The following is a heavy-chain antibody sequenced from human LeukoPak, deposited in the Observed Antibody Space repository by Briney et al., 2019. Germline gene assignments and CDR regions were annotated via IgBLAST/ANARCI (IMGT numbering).Heavy chain of an antibody. CDR2: ISGDGGST. Sequence: GGSLRLSCAASGFTFDDYAMHWVRQPPGKSLERVSLISGDGGSTYYADSVKGRFTVSRDNSKNSLYLQMNSLRTEGTALYYCAKDISRNFVVVPAADYWGQGTLVTVSS. J-gene: IGHJ4*02. CDR3: AKDISRNFVVVPAADY. D-gene: IGHD2-2*01. CDR1: GFTFDDYA. V-gene: IGHV3-43*02.